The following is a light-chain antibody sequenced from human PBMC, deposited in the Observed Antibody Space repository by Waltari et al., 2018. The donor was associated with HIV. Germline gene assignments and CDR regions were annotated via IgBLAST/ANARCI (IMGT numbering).Light chain of an antibody. V-gene: IGLV2-14*01. Sequence: QSALTQPASVSGSPGQSITISCTGTSSDVGDYNYVSWYQQHPGKAPKLIIYDVSNRPSGVSNRFSGSKSGNTASLTISGLQTEDEADYYCSSYTSSSTRVFGTGTKVTGL. J-gene: IGLJ1*01. CDR2: DVS. CDR1: SSDVGDYNY. CDR3: SSYTSSSTRV.